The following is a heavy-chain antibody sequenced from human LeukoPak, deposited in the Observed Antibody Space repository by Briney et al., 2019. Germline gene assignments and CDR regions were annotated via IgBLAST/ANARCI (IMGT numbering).Heavy chain of an antibody. V-gene: IGHV1-46*01. Sequence: GASVKVSCKASGYTFTGYYMHWVRQAPGQGLEWMGIINPSGGSTSYAQKFQGRVTMTRDMSTSTVYMELSSLRSEDTAVYYCARIINSYGFSGAFDYWGQGTLVTVSS. J-gene: IGHJ4*02. CDR2: INPSGGST. CDR3: ARIINSYGFSGAFDY. CDR1: GYTFTGYY. D-gene: IGHD5-18*01.